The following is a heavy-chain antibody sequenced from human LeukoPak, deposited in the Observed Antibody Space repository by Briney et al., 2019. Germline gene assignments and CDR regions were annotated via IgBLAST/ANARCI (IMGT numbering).Heavy chain of an antibody. CDR3: ARSPILSSGWYLLFDY. D-gene: IGHD6-19*01. J-gene: IGHJ4*02. CDR2: INAGNGNT. CDR1: GYTFTSYA. Sequence: ASVKVSCKASGYTFTSYAMHWVRQAPGQRLEWMGWINAGNGNTKYSQKIQGRVTITRDTSASTAYMELSSLRSEDTAVYYCARSPILSSGWYLLFDYWGQGTLVTVSS. V-gene: IGHV1-3*01.